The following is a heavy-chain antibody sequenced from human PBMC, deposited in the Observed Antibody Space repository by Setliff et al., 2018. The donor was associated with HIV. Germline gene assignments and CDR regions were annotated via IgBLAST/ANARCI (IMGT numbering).Heavy chain of an antibody. J-gene: IGHJ5*02. Sequence: SETLSLTCAVSGGSISSYYWSWIRQPAGKGLEWIGRIHTRGNTNYSPSLKSRVNMSVDTSDNHISLNLKSVTAADTAVYYCARSNLEPTSRLFDPWGPGTLVTVSS. D-gene: IGHD1-1*01. V-gene: IGHV4-4*07. CDR1: GGSISSYY. CDR2: IHTRGNT. CDR3: ARSNLEPTSRLFDP.